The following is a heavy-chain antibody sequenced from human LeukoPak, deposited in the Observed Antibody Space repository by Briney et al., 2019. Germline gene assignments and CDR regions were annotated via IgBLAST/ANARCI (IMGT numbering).Heavy chain of an antibody. J-gene: IGHJ4*02. Sequence: PGGSLRLSCAASGFTFTTYWMSWVRHAPGKGLERVANIKQDGTEKYYVDSVKGRFTISRDNAKNSLYLQMNSLRVEDTAVYYCAKVAKYYYGSETYYFFEHWGQGTPVTASS. CDR3: AKVAKYYYGSETYYFFEH. CDR1: GFTFTTYW. CDR2: IKQDGTEK. V-gene: IGHV3-7*01. D-gene: IGHD3-10*01.